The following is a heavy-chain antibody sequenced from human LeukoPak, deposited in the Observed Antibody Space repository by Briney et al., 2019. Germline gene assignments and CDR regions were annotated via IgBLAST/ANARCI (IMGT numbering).Heavy chain of an antibody. CDR3: ARWYCSSTSCLPDN. CDR1: GFTFSSYS. Sequence: PGGTLRLSCAASGFTFSSYSMNWVRQAPGKGLEWVSYISSSSSTMYYADSVKGRFTISRDNAKNSLYLQMNSLRAEDTAVYYCARWYCSSTSCLPDNWGQGTLVTVSS. V-gene: IGHV3-48*04. CDR2: ISSSSSTM. J-gene: IGHJ4*02. D-gene: IGHD2-2*01.